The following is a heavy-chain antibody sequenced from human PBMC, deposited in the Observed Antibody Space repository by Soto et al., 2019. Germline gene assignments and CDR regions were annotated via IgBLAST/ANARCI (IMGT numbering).Heavy chain of an antibody. CDR2: ISYDGSNK. V-gene: IGHV3-30*18. D-gene: IGHD3-3*01. Sequence: PGGSLRLSCAASGFTFSSYGMHWVRQAPGKGLEWVAVISYDGSNKYYADSVKGRFTISRDNSKNTLYLQMNSLRAEDTAVYYCAKESEATNYDFWRGYYYYYYYGMDVWGQGTTVTVSS. CDR3: AKESEATNYDFWRGYYYYYYYGMDV. CDR1: GFTFSSYG. J-gene: IGHJ6*02.